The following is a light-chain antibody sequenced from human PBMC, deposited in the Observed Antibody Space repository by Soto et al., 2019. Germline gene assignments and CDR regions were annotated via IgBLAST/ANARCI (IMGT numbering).Light chain of an antibody. J-gene: IGKJ4*01. Sequence: DIQMTQSPSSLFASVGDRVTITCRASQSISMYLNWYQQKPGKAPKHLIFAASSLQSGVPSRFSGSGSWTDFTLTISSLQPEDFATYHCQQSYSSPLTFGGGTKVEIK. CDR2: AAS. V-gene: IGKV1-39*01. CDR1: QSISMY. CDR3: QQSYSSPLT.